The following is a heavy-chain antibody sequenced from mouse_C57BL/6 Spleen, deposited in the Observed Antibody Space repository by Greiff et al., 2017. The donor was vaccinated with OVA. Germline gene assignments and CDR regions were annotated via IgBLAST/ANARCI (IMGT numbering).Heavy chain of an antibody. J-gene: IGHJ4*01. CDR3: ARWGAVPHAMDY. Sequence: EVQLQQSGPELVKPGASVKISCKASGYSFTGYYMNWVKQSPEKSLEWIGEINPSTGGTTYNQKFKAKATLTVDKSSSTAYMQLKSLTSEDSAVYYCARWGAVPHAMDYWGQGTSVTVSS. V-gene: IGHV1-42*01. CDR2: INPSTGGT. CDR1: GYSFTGYY.